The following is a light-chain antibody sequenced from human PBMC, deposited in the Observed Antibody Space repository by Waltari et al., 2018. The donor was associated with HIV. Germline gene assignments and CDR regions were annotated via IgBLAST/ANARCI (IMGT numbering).Light chain of an antibody. Sequence: QSVLTQPPSASGTHGQRVTISCSGSSSHIGSKSVYWYQQVPGTAPKLLIYRNNQRPSGVPDRFSGSKSGTSASLAISGLRSEDEADYYCAAWDDSLSAFYVFGTGTKVTVL. CDR3: AAWDDSLSAFYV. J-gene: IGLJ1*01. CDR2: RNN. CDR1: SSHIGSKS. V-gene: IGLV1-47*01.